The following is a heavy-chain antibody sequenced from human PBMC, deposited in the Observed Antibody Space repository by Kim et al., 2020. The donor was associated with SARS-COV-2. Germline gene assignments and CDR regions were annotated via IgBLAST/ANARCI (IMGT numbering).Heavy chain of an antibody. CDR1: GYTFTSYY. J-gene: IGHJ6*02. CDR3: ARDLFVVVPAAITGYYYGMDV. V-gene: IGHV1-46*01. Sequence: ASVKVSCKASGYTFTSYYMHWVRQAPGQGLEWMGIINPSGGSTSYAQKFQGRVTMTRDTSTSTVYMELSSLRSEDTAVYYCARDLFVVVPAAITGYYYGMDVWGQGTTVTVSS. D-gene: IGHD2-2*02. CDR2: INPSGGST.